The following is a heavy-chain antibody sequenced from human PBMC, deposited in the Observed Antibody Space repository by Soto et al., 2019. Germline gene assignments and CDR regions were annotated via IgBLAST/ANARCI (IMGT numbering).Heavy chain of an antibody. D-gene: IGHD6-6*01. CDR2: ISGSGGST. V-gene: IGHV3-23*01. CDR3: AIEGSSSAGVDY. Sequence: GSLRFSCAASGFTFSSYAMSWVRQAPGKGLEWVSAISGSGGSTYYADSVKGRFTISRDNSKNTLYLQMNSLRAEDTAVYYCAIEGSSSAGVDYWGQGTLVTVSS. J-gene: IGHJ4*02. CDR1: GFTFSSYA.